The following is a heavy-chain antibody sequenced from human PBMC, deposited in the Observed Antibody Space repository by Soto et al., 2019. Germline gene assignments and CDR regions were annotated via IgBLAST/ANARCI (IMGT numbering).Heavy chain of an antibody. CDR2: IIPIFGTA. D-gene: IGHD1-26*01. V-gene: IGHV1-69*13. J-gene: IGHJ6*02. Sequence: SVKVSCKASGGTFSSYAISWVRQAPGQGLEWMGGIIPIFGTANYAQKFQGRVTITADESTSTAYMELSSLRSEDTAVYYCAGGGPLQKGPDYYYGMDVWGQGTTVTVSS. CDR3: AGGGPLQKGPDYYYGMDV. CDR1: GGTFSSYA.